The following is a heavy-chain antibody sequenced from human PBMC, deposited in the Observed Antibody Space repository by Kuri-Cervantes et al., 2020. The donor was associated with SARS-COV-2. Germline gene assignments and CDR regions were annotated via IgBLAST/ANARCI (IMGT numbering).Heavy chain of an antibody. Sequence: LTCAASGFIFNNHGLHWVRQAPGKGLEWVAVIWFDGSNEYYADSVKGRFTISRDNSKDTVYLQMNSLRAEDTAVYYCARGRATVTVIGAFDIWGQGTMVTVSS. J-gene: IGHJ3*02. V-gene: IGHV3-33*01. D-gene: IGHD4-17*01. CDR2: IWFDGSNE. CDR1: GFIFNNHG. CDR3: ARGRATVTVIGAFDI.